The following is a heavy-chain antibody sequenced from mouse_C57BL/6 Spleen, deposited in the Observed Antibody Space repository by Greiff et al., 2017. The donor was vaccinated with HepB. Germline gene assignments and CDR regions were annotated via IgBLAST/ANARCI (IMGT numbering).Heavy chain of an antibody. CDR2: IYPGSGST. J-gene: IGHJ2*01. Sequence: QVQLKQPGAELVKPGASVKMSCKASGYTFTSYWITWVKQRPGQGLEWIGDIYPGSGSTNYNEKFKSKATLTVDTSSSTAYMQLSSLTSEDSAVYYCARSVIYDYDEVDYWGQGTTLTVSS. CDR3: ARSVIYDYDEVDY. D-gene: IGHD2-4*01. CDR1: GYTFTSYW. V-gene: IGHV1-55*01.